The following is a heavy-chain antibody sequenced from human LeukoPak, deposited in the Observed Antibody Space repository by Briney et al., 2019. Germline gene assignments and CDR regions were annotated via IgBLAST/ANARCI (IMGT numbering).Heavy chain of an antibody. J-gene: IGHJ3*02. Sequence: GGSLGLSCAASGFTFSSYSMNWVRQAPGKGLEWVSSISSSSSYIYYADSVKGRFTISRDNAKNSLYLQMNSLRAEDTAVYYCARDITGAFDIWGQGTMVTVSS. CDR2: ISSSSSYI. CDR3: ARDITGAFDI. V-gene: IGHV3-21*01. D-gene: IGHD1-20*01. CDR1: GFTFSSYS.